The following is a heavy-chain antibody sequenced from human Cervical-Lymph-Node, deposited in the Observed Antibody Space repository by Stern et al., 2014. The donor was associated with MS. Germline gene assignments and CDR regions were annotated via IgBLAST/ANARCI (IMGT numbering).Heavy chain of an antibody. CDR2: INPNTGGA. J-gene: IGHJ6*02. V-gene: IGHV1-2*02. CDR3: ARDQRGITIFGVVTDYYYLGMDV. CDR1: GYIFTAYY. D-gene: IGHD3-3*01. Sequence: QVQLVQSGAEVKKPWASVKVSCKTSGYIFTAYYIHRVRQGPGQGLDWMAWINPNTGGAKYAQKFQGRVTMSRDTSISTAYVELSSLTSDDTAVYYCARDQRGITIFGVVTDYYYLGMDVWGQGTTVTVSS.